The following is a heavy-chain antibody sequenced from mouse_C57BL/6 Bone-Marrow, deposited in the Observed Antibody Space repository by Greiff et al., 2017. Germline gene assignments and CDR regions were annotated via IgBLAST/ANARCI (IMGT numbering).Heavy chain of an antibody. CDR2: ISSGGSYT. J-gene: IGHJ3*01. CDR1: GFTFSSYG. D-gene: IGHD1-1*01. V-gene: IGHV5-6*01. Sequence: EVKLVESGGDLVKPGGSLKLSCAASGFTFSSYGMSWVRQTPDKRLEWVATISSGGSYTYYPDSVKGRFTISRDNAKNTLDLKMSSLKSEDTAMYYCARPLYYYGSSAWFAYWGQGTLVTVSA. CDR3: ARPLYYYGSSAWFAY.